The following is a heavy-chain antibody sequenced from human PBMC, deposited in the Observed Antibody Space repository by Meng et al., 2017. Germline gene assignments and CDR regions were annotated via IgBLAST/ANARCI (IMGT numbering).Heavy chain of an antibody. Sequence: GESLKISCAASGFTFSSYWMSWVRQAPGKGLEWVANIKQDGSEKYYVDSVKGRFTISRDNAKNSLYLQMNSLRAEDTAVYYCARDKHSGNYSRDFDYWGQGTLVTVSS. D-gene: IGHD1-26*01. J-gene: IGHJ4*02. CDR3: ARDKHSGNYSRDFDY. V-gene: IGHV3-7*01. CDR2: IKQDGSEK. CDR1: GFTFSSYW.